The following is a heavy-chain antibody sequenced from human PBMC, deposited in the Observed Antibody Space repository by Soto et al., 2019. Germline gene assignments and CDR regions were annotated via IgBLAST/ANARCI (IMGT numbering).Heavy chain of an antibody. J-gene: IGHJ6*03. CDR1: GFTFSSYA. V-gene: IGHV3-23*01. CDR2: ISGSGGST. D-gene: IGHD3-3*01. CDR3: AKRPFGVVINYMDV. Sequence: GGSLRLSCAASGFTFSSYAMSWVRQAPGKGLEWVSAISGSGGSTYYADSVKGRFTISRDNSKNTLYLQMNSLRDEDTAVYYCAKRPFGVVINYMDVWGKGTTGTVSS.